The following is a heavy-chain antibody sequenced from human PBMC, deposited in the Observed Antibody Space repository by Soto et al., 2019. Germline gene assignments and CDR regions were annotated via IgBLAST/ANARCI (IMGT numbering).Heavy chain of an antibody. D-gene: IGHD4-17*01. CDR1: GDSINTGDCY. CDR2: IYYSGTK. CDR3: AREKEDDSGDYNAFDI. J-gene: IGHJ3*02. Sequence: SETLSLTCTVPGDSINTGDCYWSWLRQLPGKGLEWIGYIYYSGTKYYNPSLKSRVSMSVDTSKHQFSLHLTSVTAADTAVYYCAREKEDDSGDYNAFDIWGQGTVVTVSS. V-gene: IGHV4-31*03.